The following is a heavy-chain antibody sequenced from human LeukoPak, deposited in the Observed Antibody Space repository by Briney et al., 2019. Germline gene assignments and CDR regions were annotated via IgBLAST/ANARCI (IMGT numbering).Heavy chain of an antibody. D-gene: IGHD5-18*01. CDR1: GGSFSGYY. CDR2: INHSGNT. CDR3: ARERAGYSYIDY. V-gene: IGHV4-34*01. J-gene: IGHJ4*02. Sequence: SETLSLTCAVYGGSFSGYYWSWIRQPPGKGLEWIGEINHSGNTIYNPPLKSRVTISVDTSKNQFSLKLSSVTAADTAVYYCARERAGYSYIDYWGQGTLVTVSS.